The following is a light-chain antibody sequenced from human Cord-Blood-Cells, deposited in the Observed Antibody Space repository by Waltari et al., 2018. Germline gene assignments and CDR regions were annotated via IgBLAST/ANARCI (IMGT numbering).Light chain of an antibody. CDR2: KAS. V-gene: IGKV1-5*03. CDR1: QSISSW. J-gene: IGKJ1*01. CDR3: QQLNSYPWT. Sequence: DIQMTQSPSTLSASVGDRVTITCRASQSISSWLAWYQQKPGKAPKLLIYKASSLESGVPSRFSGSRSGTEFTLTISSLQPDDFATYYCQQLNSYPWTFGQGTKVEIK.